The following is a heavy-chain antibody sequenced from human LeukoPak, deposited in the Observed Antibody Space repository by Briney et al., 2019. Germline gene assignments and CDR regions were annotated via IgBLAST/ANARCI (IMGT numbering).Heavy chain of an antibody. D-gene: IGHD3-3*01. CDR2: ISYDGSNK. V-gene: IGHV3-30*18. J-gene: IGHJ3*02. CDR1: GFTFSSYG. Sequence: GGSLRLSCAASGFTFSSYGMPWVRQAPGKGLEWVAVISYDGSNKYYADSVKGRFTISRDNSKNTLYLQMNSLRAEDTAVYYCAKGDYDFWSEGAFDIWGQGTMVTVSS. CDR3: AKGDYDFWSEGAFDI.